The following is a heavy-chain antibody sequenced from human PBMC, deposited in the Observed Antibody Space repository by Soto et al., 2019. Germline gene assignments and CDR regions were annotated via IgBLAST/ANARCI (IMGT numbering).Heavy chain of an antibody. D-gene: IGHD6-19*01. CDR2: ISYDGSNK. CDR3: AKSWWQWLVNNWFDP. J-gene: IGHJ5*02. V-gene: IGHV3-30*18. CDR1: GFTFSSYG. Sequence: QVQLVESGGGVVQPGRSLRLSCAASGFTFSSYGMHWVRQAPGKGLEWVAVISYDGSNKYYADSVKGRCTISRDNSKNTLYLQMNSLRAEDTAVYYCAKSWWQWLVNNWFDPWGQGTLVTVSS.